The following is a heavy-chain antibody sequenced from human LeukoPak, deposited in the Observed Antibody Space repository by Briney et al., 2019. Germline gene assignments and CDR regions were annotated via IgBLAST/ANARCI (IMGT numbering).Heavy chain of an antibody. CDR2: IHYSGSM. V-gene: IGHV4-61*05. D-gene: IGHD1-1*01. CDR3: ARGSTGAWDY. J-gene: IGHJ4*02. CDR1: DGSISSSSYY. Sequence: SETLSLTCTVSDGSISSSSYYWGWIRQPPGKGLEWIGYIHYSGSMNHNPALKSRVTISVDTSKNQFSLKLTSVTAADTAVYYCARGSTGAWDYWGQGTLVTVSS.